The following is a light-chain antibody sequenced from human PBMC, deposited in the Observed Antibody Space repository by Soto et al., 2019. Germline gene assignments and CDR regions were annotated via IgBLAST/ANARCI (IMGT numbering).Light chain of an antibody. CDR3: QNYHLALGT. CDR1: QDIINH. Sequence: DIQMTQSPSSLSASVGDTVTITCRASQDIINHLAWYQQRPGKAPNLLIYGASTLHSGVPSRFRGSGSGTHFTLTLSSLQPEDVATYYCQNYHLALGTFGQGTRLEIK. CDR2: GAS. J-gene: IGKJ5*01. V-gene: IGKV1-27*01.